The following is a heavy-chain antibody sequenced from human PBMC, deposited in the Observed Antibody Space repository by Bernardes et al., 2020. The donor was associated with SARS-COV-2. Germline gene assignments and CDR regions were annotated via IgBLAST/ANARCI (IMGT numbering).Heavy chain of an antibody. D-gene: IGHD6-19*01. Sequence: ASVKVSCKASGYTFTGYYMHWVRQAPGQGLEWMGWINPNSGGTNYAQKFQGWVTMTRDTSISTAYMELSRLRSDDTAVYYCARGILTPKIAVAGTLDYWGQGTLVTVSS. V-gene: IGHV1-2*04. CDR3: ARGILTPKIAVAGTLDY. CDR1: GYTFTGYY. CDR2: INPNSGGT. J-gene: IGHJ4*02.